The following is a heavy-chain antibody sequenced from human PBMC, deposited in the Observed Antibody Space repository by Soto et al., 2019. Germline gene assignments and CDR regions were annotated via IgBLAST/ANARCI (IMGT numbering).Heavy chain of an antibody. Sequence: GGSLRLSCAASGFTFSSYGMHWVRQAPGKGLVWVSRINSDGSSTSYADSVKGRFTISRDNAKNTLYLQMNSLRAEDTAVYYCARICDFWSGFPRWDYYYGMDVWGQGTTVTVSS. J-gene: IGHJ6*02. CDR2: INSDGSST. D-gene: IGHD3-3*01. CDR3: ARICDFWSGFPRWDYYYGMDV. V-gene: IGHV3-74*01. CDR1: GFTFSSYG.